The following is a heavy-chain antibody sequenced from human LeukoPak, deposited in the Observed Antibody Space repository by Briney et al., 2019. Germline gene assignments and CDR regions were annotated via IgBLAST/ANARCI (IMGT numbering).Heavy chain of an antibody. CDR3: ARDRFRWELSCGY. D-gene: IGHD1-26*01. J-gene: IGHJ4*02. CDR1: GYTFTIYG. V-gene: IGHV1-18*01. Sequence: AAVRVSCKASGYTFTIYGISWVRQAPGQGLEWMGWISGFNGATNYAQKLQGRVTMTTDTSTSTAYMELRSLRSDDTAVYYCARDRFRWELSCGYWGQGTLVTVSS. CDR2: ISGFNGAT.